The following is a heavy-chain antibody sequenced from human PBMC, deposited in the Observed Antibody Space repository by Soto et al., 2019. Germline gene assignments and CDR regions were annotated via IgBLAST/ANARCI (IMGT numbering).Heavy chain of an antibody. V-gene: IGHV3-30*18. Sequence: QVQLVESGGGVVQPGRSLRLSCAASGFTFSSYGMHWVRQAPGKGLEWVSVISCDGINKYYADSVKGRFTISRDNSKNTLYLQMNSLRAEDTAVYYCAKSVYNWNDGFFDYWGQGTLVTVSS. CDR2: ISCDGINK. D-gene: IGHD1-1*01. CDR3: AKSVYNWNDGFFDY. J-gene: IGHJ4*02. CDR1: GFTFSSYG.